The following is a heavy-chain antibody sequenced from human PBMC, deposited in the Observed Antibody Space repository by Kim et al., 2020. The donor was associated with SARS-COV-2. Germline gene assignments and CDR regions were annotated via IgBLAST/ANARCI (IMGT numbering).Heavy chain of an antibody. CDR1: GFTVSSNY. D-gene: IGHD6-25*01. V-gene: IGHV3-66*01. J-gene: IGHJ4*02. Sequence: GGSLRLFCAASGFTVSSNYMSWLRQAPGKGLEWLSVIYSGDKTYYVESVKGRLSISRDNSKNTLYLQLSSLRVEDTAVYYCATNLAAYGLVWGQGTQVTV. CDR3: ATNLAAYGLV. CDR2: IYSGDKT.